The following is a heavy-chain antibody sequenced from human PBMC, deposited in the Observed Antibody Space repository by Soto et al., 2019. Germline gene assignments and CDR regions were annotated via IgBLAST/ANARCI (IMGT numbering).Heavy chain of an antibody. J-gene: IGHJ4*02. D-gene: IGHD3-22*01. Sequence: GASVKASCKASGGTFSSYAMSWVRQAPGQGLEWTGGIIPIFGTANYAQKFQGRVTITADESTSTAYMELSSLRSEDTAVYYCAREHDSSGYYTATLGYWGQGTLVTVSS. CDR3: AREHDSSGYYTATLGY. V-gene: IGHV1-69*13. CDR1: GGTFSSYA. CDR2: IIPIFGTA.